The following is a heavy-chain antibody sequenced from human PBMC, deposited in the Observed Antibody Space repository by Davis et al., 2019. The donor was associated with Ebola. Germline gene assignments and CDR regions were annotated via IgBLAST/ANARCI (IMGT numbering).Heavy chain of an antibody. CDR1: GFTFASYA. CDR2: ISGSGGAT. CDR3: AKSGLSFGVVKYHYGMDV. J-gene: IGHJ6*04. Sequence: GESLKISCAASGFTFASYAMSWVRQAPGKGLEWVSAISGSGGATYYADSVKGRFTVSRDNFKSTLYLQMNSLRVEDTAVYYCAKSGLSFGVVKYHYGMDVWGKGTTVTVSS. D-gene: IGHD3-3*01. V-gene: IGHV3-23*01.